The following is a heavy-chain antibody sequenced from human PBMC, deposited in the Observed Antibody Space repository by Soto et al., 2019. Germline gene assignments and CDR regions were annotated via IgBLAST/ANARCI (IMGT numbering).Heavy chain of an antibody. CDR1: GGSISSGGYY. CDR3: ARVGSGRYYYYYYGMGV. CDR2: IYYSGST. Sequence: SETLSLTCTVSGGSISSGGYYWNWIRQHPGKGLEWIGYIYYSGSTYYNPSLKSRVTISVDTSKNQFSLKLSSVTAADTAVYYCARVGSGRYYYYYYGMGVWGQGTTVTVSS. J-gene: IGHJ6*02. V-gene: IGHV4-31*03. D-gene: IGHD3-3*01.